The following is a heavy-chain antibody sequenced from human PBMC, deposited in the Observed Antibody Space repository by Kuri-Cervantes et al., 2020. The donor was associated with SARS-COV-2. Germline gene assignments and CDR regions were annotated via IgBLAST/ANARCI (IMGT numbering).Heavy chain of an antibody. CDR1: GYSFSSFA. Sequence: GGSLRLSCAASGYSFSSFALSWVRQAPGKGLEWVSSISGGGYSTYYADSVKGRFTISRDTSQKTLYLQMNSLRADDTALHYCAKSGLYTSNWNLFNHWGQGTLVTVSS. CDR3: AKSGLYTSNWNLFNH. J-gene: IGHJ4*02. V-gene: IGHV3-23*01. CDR2: ISGGGYST. D-gene: IGHD6-13*01.